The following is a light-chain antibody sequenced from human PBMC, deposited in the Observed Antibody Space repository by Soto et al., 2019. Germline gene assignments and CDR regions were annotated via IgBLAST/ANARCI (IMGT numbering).Light chain of an antibody. V-gene: IGKV1-33*01. CDR1: QSISTY. CDR3: QQYDSVFT. J-gene: IGKJ5*01. CDR2: TTS. Sequence: DIQMTQSPSSLSASVGDRVTITCRSSQSISTYLNWYQQKPGKAPNLLIYTTSNLESGVPSRFSGSGSGTDFTFTISSLQAEDIATYICQQYDSVFTFGQGTRLEIK.